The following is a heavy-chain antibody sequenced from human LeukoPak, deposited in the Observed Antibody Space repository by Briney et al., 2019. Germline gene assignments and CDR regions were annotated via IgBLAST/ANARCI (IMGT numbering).Heavy chain of an antibody. CDR2: IYHSGST. J-gene: IGHJ4*02. V-gene: IGHV4-38-2*01. CDR3: ARYDYGDYYFDY. Sequence: PSETLSLTCAVSGYSISSGYYWGWIRQPPGKGLEWIGSIYHSGSTYYNPSLKSRVTISVDTPKNQFSLKLSSVTAADTAVYYCARYDYGDYYFDYWGQGTLVTVSS. D-gene: IGHD4-17*01. CDR1: GYSISSGYY.